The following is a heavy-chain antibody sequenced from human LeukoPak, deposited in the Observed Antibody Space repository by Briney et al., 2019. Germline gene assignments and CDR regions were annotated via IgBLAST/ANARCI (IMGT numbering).Heavy chain of an antibody. J-gene: IGHJ4*02. D-gene: IGHD3-3*01. CDR2: IYYSGST. CDR1: GGSISSYY. Sequence: SETLSLTCTVSGGSISSYYWSWIRQPPGKGLEWIGYIYYSGSTNYNPSLKSRVTISVDTSKNQFSLKLSSVTAADTAVYYCARTSYDFWSGYYRGRDYWGQGTLVTVSS. V-gene: IGHV4-59*12. CDR3: ARTSYDFWSGYYRGRDY.